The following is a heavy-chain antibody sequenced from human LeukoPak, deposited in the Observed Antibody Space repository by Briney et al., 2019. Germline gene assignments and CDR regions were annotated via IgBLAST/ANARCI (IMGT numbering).Heavy chain of an antibody. V-gene: IGHV4-38-2*02. Sequence: PSETLSLTCTVSGYSISSGYYWGWIRQPPGKGLEWIGSIYHSGSTYYNPSLKSRVTISVDTSKNQFSLKISSVTAADTAVYYCARGGDTAMVTWGQGTLVTVSS. CDR1: GYSISSGYY. J-gene: IGHJ5*02. CDR2: IYHSGST. D-gene: IGHD5-18*01. CDR3: ARGGDTAMVT.